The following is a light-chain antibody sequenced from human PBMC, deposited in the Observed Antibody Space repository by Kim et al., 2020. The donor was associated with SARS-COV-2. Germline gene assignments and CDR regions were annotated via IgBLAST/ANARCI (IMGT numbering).Light chain of an antibody. Sequence: SASVGDRVTITCRASQVIGADLNWYQQKSGKAPKLLIYGASSLEPGFPSRFDGSGAGTDFTLTISNLQPEDVASYYCLQDSSYPYTFGQGTKLEI. CDR1: QVIGAD. CDR2: GAS. J-gene: IGKJ2*01. CDR3: LQDSSYPYT. V-gene: IGKV1-6*01.